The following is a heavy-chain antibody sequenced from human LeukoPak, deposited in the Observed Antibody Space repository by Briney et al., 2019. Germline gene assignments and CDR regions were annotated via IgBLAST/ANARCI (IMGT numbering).Heavy chain of an antibody. CDR2: ISYDGSNK. CDR1: GFTFSSNA. D-gene: IGHD3-10*01. Sequence: PGGSLRLSCAASGFTFSSNAMHWVRQAPGKGLEGVAVISYDGSNKYYADSVKGRFTISRDNSKNTLYLQMNSLRAEDTAVYYCARDESRVRGVIRDAFDIWGQGTMVTVSS. J-gene: IGHJ3*02. CDR3: ARDESRVRGVIRDAFDI. V-gene: IGHV3-30*04.